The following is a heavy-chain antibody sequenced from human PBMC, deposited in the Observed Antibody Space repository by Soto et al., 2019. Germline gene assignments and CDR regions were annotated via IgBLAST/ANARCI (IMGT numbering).Heavy chain of an antibody. V-gene: IGHV4-39*01. Sequence: SDTLCLTCTVSGGSISSFFYYWNWIRQHPGKGLEWIGYIYYSGSTYYNPSLKSRVTISADTSKNQFSLKLSSVTAADTAVYYCAAVADSNYYYGMDVWGQGTTVTVSS. J-gene: IGHJ6*02. CDR2: IYYSGST. CDR1: GGSISSFFYY. CDR3: AAVADSNYYYGMDV. D-gene: IGHD6-19*01.